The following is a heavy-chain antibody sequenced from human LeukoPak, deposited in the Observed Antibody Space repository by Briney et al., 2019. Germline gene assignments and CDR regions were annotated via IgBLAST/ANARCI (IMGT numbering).Heavy chain of an antibody. Sequence: ASVKVSSKASGGTFSSYAISWVRQAPGQGLEWMGGIIPIFGTANYAQKFQGRVTITADESTSTAYMELSSLRSEDTAVYYCASGYDFWSGYLDYWGQGTLVTVSS. V-gene: IGHV1-69*01. CDR2: IIPIFGTA. CDR1: GGTFSSYA. CDR3: ASGYDFWSGYLDY. D-gene: IGHD3-3*01. J-gene: IGHJ4*02.